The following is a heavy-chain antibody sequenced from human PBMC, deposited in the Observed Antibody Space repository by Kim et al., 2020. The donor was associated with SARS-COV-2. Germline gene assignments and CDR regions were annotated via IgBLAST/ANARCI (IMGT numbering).Heavy chain of an antibody. J-gene: IGHJ3*02. V-gene: IGHV3-21*01. CDR2: ISSSSSYI. D-gene: IGHD6-13*01. CDR3: ARDLKDDDDSSSWYTAFDI. CDR1: GFTFSSYS. Sequence: GGSLRLSCAASGFTFSSYSMNWVRQAPGKGLEWVSSISSSSSYIYYADSVKGRFTISRDNAKNSLYLQMNSLRAEDTAVYYCARDLKDDDDSSSWYTAFDIWGQGTMVTVSS.